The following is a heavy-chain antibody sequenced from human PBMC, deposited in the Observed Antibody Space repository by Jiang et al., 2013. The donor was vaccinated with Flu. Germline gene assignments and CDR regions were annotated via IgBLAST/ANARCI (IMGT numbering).Heavy chain of an antibody. CDR3: VRDPSDFWSVFYSGMDV. V-gene: IGHV3-21*01. CDR1: GFTFSSYT. D-gene: IGHD3-3*01. Sequence: GLVTPGGSLTLSCAASGFTFSSYTMNWVRQAPGKGLQWVSSISSRSPYIHYADSVKGRFTISTDNAKNSLYLQMNSLRAEDTAVYYCVRDPSDFWSVFYSGMDVWGQGTTVTVSS. J-gene: IGHJ6*02. CDR2: ISSRSPYI.